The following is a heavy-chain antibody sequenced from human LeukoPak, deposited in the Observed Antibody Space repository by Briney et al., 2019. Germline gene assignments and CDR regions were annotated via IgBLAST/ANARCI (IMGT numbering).Heavy chain of an antibody. D-gene: IGHD3-16*01. CDR1: GFTFSSYE. CDR2: ISSSGGTI. V-gene: IGHV3-48*03. J-gene: IGHJ5*02. Sequence: GGSLRLSCAASGFTFSSYEMDWVRQAPGKGLECVSYISSSGGTISYADFVKGRFTISRDNAKNALSLQMNSLRAEDTANYYCARGGNWFDPWGQGTLVTVSS. CDR3: ARGGNWFDP.